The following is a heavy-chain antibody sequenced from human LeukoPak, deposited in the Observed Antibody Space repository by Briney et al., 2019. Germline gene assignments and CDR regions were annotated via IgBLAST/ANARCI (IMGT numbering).Heavy chain of an antibody. Sequence: GGSLRLSCAASEFSVGSNYMTWVRQAPGKGLEWVSGISGSGGATYYADSVKGRFTISRDDPHNTLYLQMNSLRAEDTAVYFCARGGVDYYGSGTYYLMYYFDYWGQGALVTVSS. J-gene: IGHJ4*02. CDR1: EFSVGSNY. V-gene: IGHV3-23*01. CDR3: ARGGVDYYGSGTYYLMYYFDY. D-gene: IGHD3-10*01. CDR2: ISGSGGAT.